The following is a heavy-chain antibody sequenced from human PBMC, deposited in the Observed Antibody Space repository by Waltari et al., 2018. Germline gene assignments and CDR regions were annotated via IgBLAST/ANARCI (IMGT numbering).Heavy chain of an antibody. CDR1: GGTFSSYA. CDR2: IIPICGTA. D-gene: IGHD6-19*01. CDR3: AREEAVAGTGY. V-gene: IGHV1-69*08. J-gene: IGHJ4*02. Sequence: QVQLVQSGAEVKKPGSSVKVSCKASGGTFSSYAISWVRQAPGQGLEWMGRIIPICGTANDEQKFQGRVTITADKSTSTAYMELSSLRSEDTAVYYCAREEAVAGTGYWGQGTLVTVSS.